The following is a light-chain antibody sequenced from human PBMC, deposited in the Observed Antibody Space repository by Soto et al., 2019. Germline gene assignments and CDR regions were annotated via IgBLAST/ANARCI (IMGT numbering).Light chain of an antibody. Sequence: EIVLTQSPATLSLSPGERATLSCRASQSVNRYLAWYQQKPGQAPRLLIYYASNRAAGTPARFSGSGSGTDFTLTISSLEPEDFAVYYCQQRSNWPPITFSQGTRLE. CDR2: YAS. CDR3: QQRSNWPPIT. V-gene: IGKV3-11*01. J-gene: IGKJ5*01. CDR1: QSVNRY.